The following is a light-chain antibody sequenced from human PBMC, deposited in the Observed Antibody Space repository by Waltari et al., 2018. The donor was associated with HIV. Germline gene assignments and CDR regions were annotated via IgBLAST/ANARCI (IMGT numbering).Light chain of an antibody. J-gene: IGKJ4*01. CDR1: ESIHNH. CDR2: AAS. Sequence: MTQSPSSLSASVGDRVAITCRASESIHNHLNWYHVEPGKAPKLLIFAASSLQSGVPSRFRGSGSGTDFALSINGLQPEDFATYFCQQSHSTPLSFGGGTKVEI. CDR3: QQSHSTPLS. V-gene: IGKV1-39*01.